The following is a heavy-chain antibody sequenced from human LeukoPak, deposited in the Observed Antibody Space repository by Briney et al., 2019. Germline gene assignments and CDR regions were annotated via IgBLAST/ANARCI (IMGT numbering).Heavy chain of an antibody. CDR1: GGSFSGYY. V-gene: IGHV4-34*01. Sequence: KPSETLSLTCAVYGGSFSGYYWSCIRQPPGKGLEWIGEINHSGSTNYNPSLKSRVTISVDTSKNQFSLKLSSVTAADTAVYYCARGYYYDSSGHFDYWGQGTLVTVSS. CDR3: ARGYYYDSSGHFDY. J-gene: IGHJ4*02. CDR2: INHSGST. D-gene: IGHD3-22*01.